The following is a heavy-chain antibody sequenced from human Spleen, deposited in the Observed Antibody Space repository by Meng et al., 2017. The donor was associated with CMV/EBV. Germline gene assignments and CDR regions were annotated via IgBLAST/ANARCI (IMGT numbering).Heavy chain of an antibody. CDR1: GGTFSSYA. J-gene: IGHJ4*02. CDR3: ARDDRRTQYYFDY. Sequence: SCKASGGTFSSYAISWVRQAPEKGLEWVANIKEDGSDKYYVDSVKGRFSISRDNSKNTLYLQMNSLRADDTALYYCARDDRRTQYYFDYWGQGTLVTVSS. V-gene: IGHV3-7*01. D-gene: IGHD3-22*01. CDR2: IKEDGSDK.